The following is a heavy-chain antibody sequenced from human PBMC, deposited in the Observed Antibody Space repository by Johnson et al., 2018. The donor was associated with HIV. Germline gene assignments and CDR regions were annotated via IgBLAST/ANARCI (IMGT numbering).Heavy chain of an antibody. CDR1: GFTFSSYA. V-gene: IGHV3-30-3*02. D-gene: IGHD6-13*01. CDR3: ASPLIAAGEGAFDI. CDR2: ISYDGSNK. J-gene: IGHJ3*02. Sequence: QVQVVESGGGVVQPGRSLRLSCAASGFTFSSYAMHWVRQAPGKGLEWVAVISYDGSNKYYADSVKGRFTISRDNSKNTLYLQMGSLRAEDTAVYYCASPLIAAGEGAFDIWGQGTMVTVSS.